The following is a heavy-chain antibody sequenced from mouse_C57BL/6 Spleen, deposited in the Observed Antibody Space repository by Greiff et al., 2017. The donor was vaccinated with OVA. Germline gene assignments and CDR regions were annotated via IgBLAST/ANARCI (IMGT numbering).Heavy chain of an antibody. CDR2: IDPETGGT. Sequence: VQLKESGAELVRPGASVTLSCKASGYTFTDYEMHWVKQTPVHGLEWIGAIDPETGGTAYNQKFKGKAILTADKSSSTAYMELRSLTSEDSAVYYCHYGSSPDWYFDVWGTGTTVTVSS. J-gene: IGHJ1*03. V-gene: IGHV1-15*01. CDR1: GYTFTDYE. CDR3: HYGSSPDWYFDV. D-gene: IGHD1-1*01.